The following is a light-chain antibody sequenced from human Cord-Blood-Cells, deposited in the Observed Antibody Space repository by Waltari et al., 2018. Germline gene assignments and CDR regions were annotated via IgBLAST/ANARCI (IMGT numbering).Light chain of an antibody. CDR3: SSYTSSSTFEV. CDR2: DVS. V-gene: IGLV2-14*01. Sequence: QSALTQPASVSGSPGQSITISCTGTSSDVGGYNSVSWYQQHPGKAPKLMIYDVSKRPSGVSNRFSGSKSGNTASLTISGLQAEDEADYYCSSYTSSSTFEVFGGGTKLTVL. CDR1: SSDVGGYNS. J-gene: IGLJ2*01.